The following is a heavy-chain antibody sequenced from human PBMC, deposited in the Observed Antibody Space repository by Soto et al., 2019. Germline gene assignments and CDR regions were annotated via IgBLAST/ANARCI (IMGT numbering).Heavy chain of an antibody. V-gene: IGHV5-51*01. J-gene: IGHJ2*01. D-gene: IGHD3-3*01. Sequence: GESLKISCEASGYSFTSYWIGWVRQMPGKGLEWMGIIHPRDSDTKYSPSFQGHVTFSVDTSISTAFLQWNSLKASDSAIYYCARQHYDFWSGSDIGSSYFDFWGRGTQVTVSS. CDR3: ARQHYDFWSGSDIGSSYFDF. CDR1: GYSFTSYW. CDR2: IHPRDSDT.